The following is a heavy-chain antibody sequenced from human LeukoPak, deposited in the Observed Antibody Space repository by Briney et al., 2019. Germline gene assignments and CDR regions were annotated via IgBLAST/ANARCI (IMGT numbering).Heavy chain of an antibody. Sequence: SETLSLTCIVSGGSIGSYYWSWIRQPPGKGLEWIGYIYYSGSTNYNPSLKSRVTISVDTSKNQFSLNLTSVTAADTAMYYCARANLLGYCTNGVCPGGGLPFDYWGQGTLVSVSS. J-gene: IGHJ4*02. V-gene: IGHV4-59*12. D-gene: IGHD2-8*01. CDR1: GGSIGSYY. CDR2: IYYSGST. CDR3: ARANLLGYCTNGVCPGGGLPFDY.